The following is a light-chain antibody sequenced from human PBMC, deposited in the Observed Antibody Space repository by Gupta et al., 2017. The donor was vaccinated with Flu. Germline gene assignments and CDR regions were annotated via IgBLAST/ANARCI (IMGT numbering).Light chain of an antibody. J-gene: IGKJ3*01. CDR3: QQSDSTPPDF. CDR2: AAS. V-gene: IGKV1-39*01. Sequence: DIQMTQSPSSLSASVGDRVTITCRASQSISSYLNWYQQKPGKAPKLLIYAASSLQSGVPSRFSGSGSGTDFTLTISSRQPEDFATYYCQQSDSTPPDFFGHGTKVDIK. CDR1: QSISSY.